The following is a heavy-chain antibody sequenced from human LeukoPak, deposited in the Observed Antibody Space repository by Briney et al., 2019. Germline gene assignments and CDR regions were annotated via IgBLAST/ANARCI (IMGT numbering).Heavy chain of an antibody. V-gene: IGHV4-31*03. D-gene: IGHD3-16*01. Sequence: PSETLSLTCTVSGGSISSGGYYWSWIRQHPGKGLEWIGYIYYSGSTYYNPSLESRVSISVDTSKNQFSLKLSSVTAADTAVYYCARVSKGVLGTHSYNFDYWGQGTLVTVSS. J-gene: IGHJ4*02. CDR2: IYYSGST. CDR1: GGSISSGGYY. CDR3: ARVSKGVLGTHSYNFDY.